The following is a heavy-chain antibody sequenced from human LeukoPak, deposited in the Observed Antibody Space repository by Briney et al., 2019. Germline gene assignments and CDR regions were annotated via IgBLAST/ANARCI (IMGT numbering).Heavy chain of an antibody. Sequence: GASVKVSCKASGYTFTGYYMHWVRQAPGQGLEWMGWINPNSGGTNYAQKFQGRVTMTRDTSISTAYMELSRLRSDDTAVYYCARVNRGQRFRGYRDNWFDPWGQGTLVTVSS. J-gene: IGHJ5*02. CDR3: ARVNRGQRFRGYRDNWFDP. CDR2: INPNSGGT. D-gene: IGHD5-18*01. CDR1: GYTFTGYY. V-gene: IGHV1-2*02.